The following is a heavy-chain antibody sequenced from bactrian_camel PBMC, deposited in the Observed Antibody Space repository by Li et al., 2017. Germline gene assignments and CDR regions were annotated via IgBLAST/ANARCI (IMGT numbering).Heavy chain of an antibody. V-gene: IGHV3S26*01. CDR1: GLTVSGRC. CDR3: AAGPRYGGSWLRLTRYNY. J-gene: IGHJ4*01. CDR2: IEADGTI. Sequence: HVQLVESGGGPVQPGGSLRLSCAASGLTVSGRCMGWFRQAPGEVREAVAVIEADGTIRYQDSMKGRCTISKDNAQNILNLQMNNLKPEDTAMYYCAAGPRYGGSWLRLTRYNYWGQGTQVTVS. D-gene: IGHD6*01.